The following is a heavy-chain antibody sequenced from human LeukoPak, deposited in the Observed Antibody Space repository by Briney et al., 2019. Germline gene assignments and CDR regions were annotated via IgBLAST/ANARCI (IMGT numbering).Heavy chain of an antibody. V-gene: IGHV4-59*01. D-gene: IGHD1-26*01. J-gene: IGHJ3*02. CDR3: ARGSGSYYAAI. CDR2: IYYSGST. Sequence: SETLSLTCTVSGGSISSYYWGWIRQPPGKGLEWIGYIYYSGSTNYNPSLKSRVTMSVDTSKNQFSLKLSSVTAADTAVYYCARGSGSYYAAIWGQGTMVTVSS. CDR1: GGSISSYY.